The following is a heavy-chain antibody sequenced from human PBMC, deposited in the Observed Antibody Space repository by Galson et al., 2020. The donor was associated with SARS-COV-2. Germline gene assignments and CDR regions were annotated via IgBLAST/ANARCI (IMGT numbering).Heavy chain of an antibody. V-gene: IGHV4-31*03. CDR2: IYYSGST. CDR1: GGSISSGGYY. J-gene: IGHJ4*02. CDR3: ARDSGGIAAAGFDY. Sequence: SETLSLTCTVSGGSISSGGYYWSWIRQHPGKGLEWIGYIYYSGSTYYNPSLKSRVTISVDTSKNQFSLKLSSVTAADTAVYYCARDSGGIAAAGFDYWGQGTLVTVSS. D-gene: IGHD6-13*01.